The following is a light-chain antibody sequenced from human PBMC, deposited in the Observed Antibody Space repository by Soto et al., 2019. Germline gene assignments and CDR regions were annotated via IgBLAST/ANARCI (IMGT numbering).Light chain of an antibody. J-gene: IGKJ1*01. V-gene: IGKV1-5*03. CDR2: RSS. Sequence: DIQMTQSPSTLSASVGDRVTITCRASQTINNNLAWYQQRPGKAPNLLIYRSSNLERGVPTRFSGRGFRTDFTLTISNLQSDYFVTYFFQHHQSDTWTFGQGTKVEI. CDR1: QTINNN. CDR3: QHHQSDTWT.